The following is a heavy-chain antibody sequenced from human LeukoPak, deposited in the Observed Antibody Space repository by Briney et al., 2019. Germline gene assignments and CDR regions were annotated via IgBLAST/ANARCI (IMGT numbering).Heavy chain of an antibody. J-gene: IGHJ6*02. CDR2: IIPIFGTA. Sequence: ASVKVSCKASGGTFSSYAISWVRQAPGQGLEWMGGIIPIFGTANYAQKFQGRVTITADESTSAAYMELSSLRSEDTAVYYCARGRRVRGVISPDVWGQGTTVTVSS. D-gene: IGHD3-10*01. CDR1: GGTFSSYA. CDR3: ARGRRVRGVISPDV. V-gene: IGHV1-69*13.